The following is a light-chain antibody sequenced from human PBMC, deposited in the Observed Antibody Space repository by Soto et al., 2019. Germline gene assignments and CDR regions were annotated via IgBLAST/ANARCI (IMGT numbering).Light chain of an antibody. Sequence: EIVLTQSPGTLSLSPGERATLSCRSSQGVSSTYLAWYQQKPGQAPRLLIYGASFRATGIPDRFSSSGSGTDFTLTISRLEPEDFAVYYCQQFGGSSRTFGQGTKVDIK. CDR2: GAS. J-gene: IGKJ1*01. CDR1: QGVSSTY. V-gene: IGKV3-20*01. CDR3: QQFGGSSRT.